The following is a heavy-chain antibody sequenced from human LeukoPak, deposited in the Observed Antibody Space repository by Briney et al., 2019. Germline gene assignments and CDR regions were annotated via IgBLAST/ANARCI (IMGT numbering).Heavy chain of an antibody. Sequence: SSETLSLTCTVSGRSISSYYWSWIRQPPGKGLEWIGYIYYTGTTYYNPSLKGRVIMSVDTSKNQFSLKLSSVTVADTAVYYCARESPHPHRYFDYWGQGTLVTVSS. CDR3: ARESPHPHRYFDY. CDR2: IYYTGTT. V-gene: IGHV4-59*12. J-gene: IGHJ4*02. CDR1: GRSISSYY.